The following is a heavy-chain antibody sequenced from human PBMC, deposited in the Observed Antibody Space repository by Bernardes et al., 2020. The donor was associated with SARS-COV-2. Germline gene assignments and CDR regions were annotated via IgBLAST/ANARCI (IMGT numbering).Heavy chain of an antibody. V-gene: IGHV4-59*01. Sequence: LSLTCTVSGGSISSYYWSWIRQPPGKGLEWIGYIYYSGSTNYNPSLKSRVTISVDTSKNQFSLKLSSVTAADTAVYYCARERYCSSTSCYSGLGNNWFDPWGQGTLVTVSS. CDR2: IYYSGST. CDR3: ARERYCSSTSCYSGLGNNWFDP. D-gene: IGHD2-2*02. J-gene: IGHJ5*02. CDR1: GGSISSYY.